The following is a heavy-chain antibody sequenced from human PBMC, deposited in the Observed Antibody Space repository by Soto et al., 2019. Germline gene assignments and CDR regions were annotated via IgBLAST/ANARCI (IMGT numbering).Heavy chain of an antibody. Sequence: QVQLVQSGAEVKKPGASVKVSCKASGYTFTSYAMHWVRQAPGQRLEWMGWINAGNGNTKYSQKFQGRVTITRDTSASTAYMELSSQRSEDTAVYYCASRYCSGGSCYSDGMDVWGQGTTVTVSS. J-gene: IGHJ6*02. D-gene: IGHD2-15*01. CDR2: INAGNGNT. V-gene: IGHV1-3*01. CDR1: GYTFTSYA. CDR3: ASRYCSGGSCYSDGMDV.